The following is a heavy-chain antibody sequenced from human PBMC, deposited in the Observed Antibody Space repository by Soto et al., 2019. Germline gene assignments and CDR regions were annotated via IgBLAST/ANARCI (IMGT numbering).Heavy chain of an antibody. CDR3: GRVGGGSSSWYSHSYYYYGMDV. V-gene: IGHV3-48*02. CDR1: GFTFSSYS. Sequence: PGGSLRLSCPASGFTFSSYSMNWVRQAPGKGLEWVSYISSSSSTIYYADSVKGRFTISRDNAKNSLYLQMNSLRDEDTVVDYWGRVGGGSSSWYSHSYYYYGMDVWGQGTTVTVSS. D-gene: IGHD6-13*01. J-gene: IGHJ6*02. CDR2: ISSSSSTI.